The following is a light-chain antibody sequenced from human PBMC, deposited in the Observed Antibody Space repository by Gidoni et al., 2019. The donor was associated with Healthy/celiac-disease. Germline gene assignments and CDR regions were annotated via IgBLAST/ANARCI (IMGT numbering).Light chain of an antibody. V-gene: IGKV1-27*01. CDR2: AAS. Sequence: DSQMTQSPSSLSASVGDRVTITCRASQGISNYLAWYQQKPGKVPKLLIYAASTLQSGVPSRFSVSGSGTDFPLTISSLPPDAVATYYCQKYNSAPPFTFGPGTKVDIK. J-gene: IGKJ3*01. CDR1: QGISNY. CDR3: QKYNSAPPFT.